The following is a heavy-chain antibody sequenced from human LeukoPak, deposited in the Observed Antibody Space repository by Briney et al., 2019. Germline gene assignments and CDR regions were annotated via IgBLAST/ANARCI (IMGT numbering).Heavy chain of an antibody. CDR3: ARDPGFLQQLGTQFDY. J-gene: IGHJ4*02. CDR1: GFILSSQA. CDR2: ILSDGNNK. V-gene: IGHV3-30-3*01. D-gene: IGHD6-13*01. Sequence: GALRLSCGASGFILSSQAMHWVRQAPGKGLEWVAGILSDGNNKYYADVVKGRFTLSRDKSKNTLYLQMNSLRPENTSVYYCARDPGFLQQLGTQFDYWGQGTLVTVSS.